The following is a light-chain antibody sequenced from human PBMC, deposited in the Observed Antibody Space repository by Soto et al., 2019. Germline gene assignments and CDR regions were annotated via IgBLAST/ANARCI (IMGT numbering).Light chain of an antibody. V-gene: IGKV1-39*01. Sequence: DIQMTQSPPTLSASVGDRVTITCRASQSIATYLTLYQQKPGKXPXXLIYAASSLQSGVPSRFSGSGSGTDFTLTISSLQPEDFATYDCQQRYSTWTFGQGTKVDIK. J-gene: IGKJ1*01. CDR1: QSIATY. CDR3: QQRYSTWT. CDR2: AAS.